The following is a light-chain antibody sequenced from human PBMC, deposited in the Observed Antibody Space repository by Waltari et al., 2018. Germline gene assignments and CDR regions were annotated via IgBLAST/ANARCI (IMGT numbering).Light chain of an antibody. J-gene: IGKJ1*01. V-gene: IGKV3-20*01. CDR1: QNMRGAY. Sequence: EVVLTQSPGTLSFSPGERATLSCRAGQNMRGAYLAWYQQRPGQAPTILIYDSFIRDPGIPDRFSGSGSRADVTLTISSLAPEDSAVYFCHQYDTSPQTFGQGTKVSIK. CDR3: HQYDTSPQT. CDR2: DSF.